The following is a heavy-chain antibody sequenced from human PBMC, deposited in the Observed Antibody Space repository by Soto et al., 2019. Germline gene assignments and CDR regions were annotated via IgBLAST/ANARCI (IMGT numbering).Heavy chain of an antibody. J-gene: IGHJ4*02. CDR3: ARDITPRGYSSSWYPLGY. CDR2: ISSSSSTI. Sequence: GGSLRLSCAASGFTFSSYSMNWVRQAPGKGLEWVSYISSSSSTIYYADSVKGRFTISRDNAKNSLYLQMNSLRAEDTAVYYCARDITPRGYSSSWYPLGYWGQGTLVTVSS. D-gene: IGHD6-13*01. V-gene: IGHV3-48*01. CDR1: GFTFSSYS.